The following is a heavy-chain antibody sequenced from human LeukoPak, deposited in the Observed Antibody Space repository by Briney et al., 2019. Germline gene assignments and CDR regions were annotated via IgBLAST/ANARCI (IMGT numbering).Heavy chain of an antibody. D-gene: IGHD5-18*01. Sequence: SETLSLTCTVSGVSISSSTYYWGWIRQPPGKGLEWIVSIYYSGTTYYNPSLKSRVTISVDTSKNQFSLKLSSVTAADTAVYYCARHPPSRGYSYGYPPNYFDYWGQGTLVTVSS. CDR1: GVSISSSTYY. CDR3: ARHPPSRGYSYGYPPNYFDY. J-gene: IGHJ4*02. CDR2: IYYSGTT. V-gene: IGHV4-39*01.